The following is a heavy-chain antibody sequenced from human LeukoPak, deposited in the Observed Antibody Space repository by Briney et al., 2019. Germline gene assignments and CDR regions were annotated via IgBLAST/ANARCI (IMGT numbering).Heavy chain of an antibody. J-gene: IGHJ4*02. V-gene: IGHV3-30*02. CDR2: IRYDGSNK. D-gene: IGHD3-22*01. CDR1: GFTFSTFG. CDR3: ASGYGTLN. Sequence: GGSLRLSCAASGFTFSTFGMSWVRQAPGKGLEWVAFIRYDGSNKYYADSVKGRFTISRDNSKNTLYLQMNSLRAEDTAVYYCASGYGTLNWGQGTLVTVSS.